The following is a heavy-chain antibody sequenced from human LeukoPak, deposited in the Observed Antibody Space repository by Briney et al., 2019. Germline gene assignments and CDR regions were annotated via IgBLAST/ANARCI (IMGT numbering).Heavy chain of an antibody. D-gene: IGHD5-18*01. CDR1: GGTFSSYA. Sequence: SVKVSCKASGGTFSSYAISWVRQAPGQGLEWMGGIIPIFGTANYAQKFQGRVTITTDESTSTAYMELSSLRSEDTAVYYCGSQRGYEARFDPWGQGTLVTVSS. CDR2: IIPIFGTA. J-gene: IGHJ5*02. V-gene: IGHV1-69*05. CDR3: GSQRGYEARFDP.